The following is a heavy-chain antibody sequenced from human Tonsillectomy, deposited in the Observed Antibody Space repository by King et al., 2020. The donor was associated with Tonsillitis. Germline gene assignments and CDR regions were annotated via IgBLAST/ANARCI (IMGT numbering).Heavy chain of an antibody. CDR1: GYTFTVYY. D-gene: IGHD3-10*01. V-gene: IGHV1-2*02. CDR2: INPNSGGT. J-gene: IGHJ4*02. CDR3: ARGGGDFDY. Sequence: VQLVESGAEVKKPGASVKVSCKASGYTFTVYYLHWVRQAPGQGLEWMGWINPNSGGTSYARRFQDRVTVTRDTSIRTAYMELSRLRSDDTAVFYCARGGGDFDYWGQGTLVTVSS.